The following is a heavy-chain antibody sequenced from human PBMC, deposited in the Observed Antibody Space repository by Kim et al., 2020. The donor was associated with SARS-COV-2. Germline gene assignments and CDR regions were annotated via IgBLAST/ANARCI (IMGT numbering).Heavy chain of an antibody. CDR2: TYYRSKWYS. CDR3: ARLVGKVGWIDP. J-gene: IGHJ5*02. V-gene: IGHV6-1*01. CDR1: GDSVSSNSAA. Sequence: SQTLSLTCGISGDSVSSNSAAWVWIRQSPSGGLEWLGRTYYRSKWYSDYAVSVKSRITINSDTSKNQFSLQLNSVTPEDTAVYYCARLVGKVGWIDPWGQGTQVTVSS.